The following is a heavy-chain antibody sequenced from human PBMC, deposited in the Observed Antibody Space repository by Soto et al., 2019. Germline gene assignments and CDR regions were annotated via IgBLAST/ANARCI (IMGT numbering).Heavy chain of an antibody. CDR1: GFTSSISG. J-gene: IGHJ4*02. D-gene: IGHD2-21*02. CDR2: VSYEGSIK. Sequence: QVQLVESGGGVVQPGRSLRLSCDASGFTSSISGMHWVRQAPGKGLEWVAGVSYEGSIKYYADSVKGRFTISRDNSKNTLYLQMNSLRPEDTATYYCAKDSLSKGWVTTILSADYWGQGTLVTVST. CDR3: AKDSLSKGWVTTILSADY. V-gene: IGHV3-30*18.